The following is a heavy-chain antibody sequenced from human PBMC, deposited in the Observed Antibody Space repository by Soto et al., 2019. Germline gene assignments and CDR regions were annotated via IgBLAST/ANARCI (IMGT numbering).Heavy chain of an antibody. CDR3: ARGEYSSSSVDY. V-gene: IGHV4-30-4*01. D-gene: IGHD6-6*01. CDR1: GGSISSGDYY. Sequence: PSETLSLTCTVSGGSISSGDYYWSWIRQPPGKGLEWIGYIYYSGSTYYNPSLKSRVTISVDTSQKQFSLKLSSVTAADTAVYYCARGEYSSSSVDYWGQGTRVTVSS. CDR2: IYYSGST. J-gene: IGHJ4*02.